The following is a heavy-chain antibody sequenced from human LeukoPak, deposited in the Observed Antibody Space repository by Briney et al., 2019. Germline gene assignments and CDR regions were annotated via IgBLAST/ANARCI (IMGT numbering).Heavy chain of an antibody. CDR3: ARISVNRNTAHFDY. Sequence: PGGSLRLSCAASGFTFSSYSMNWVRQAPGKGLEWVSYISSGSSTIYYADSVKGRFTISRDNAKNSLYLQMNSLRDEDTAVYYCARISVNRNTAHFDYWGQGTLVTVSP. V-gene: IGHV3-48*02. J-gene: IGHJ4*02. CDR1: GFTFSSYS. CDR2: ISSGSSTI. D-gene: IGHD4-17*01.